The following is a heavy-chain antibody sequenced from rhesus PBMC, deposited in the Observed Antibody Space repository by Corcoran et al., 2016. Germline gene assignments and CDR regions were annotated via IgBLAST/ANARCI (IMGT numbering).Heavy chain of an antibody. CDR2: IYGSSTST. CDR1: GGSISDSYR. CDR3: ARSIAAAVFDY. D-gene: IGHD6-25*01. J-gene: IGHJ4*01. V-gene: IGHV4S10*01. Sequence: QVQLQESGPGVVKPSETLSLTCAVSGGSISDSYRWSWIRQPTGKGLEWIGYIYGSSTSTNYNPSLKSRVTISKDTSKNQFSLKLSSVTAADTAVYYCARSIAAAVFDYWGQGVLVTVSS.